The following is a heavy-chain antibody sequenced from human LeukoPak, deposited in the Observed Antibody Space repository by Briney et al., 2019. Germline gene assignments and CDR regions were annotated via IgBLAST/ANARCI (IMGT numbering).Heavy chain of an antibody. D-gene: IGHD4-17*01. J-gene: IGHJ6*02. V-gene: IGHV3-33*01. CDR1: GFTFSSYG. Sequence: GSLRLSCAASGFTFSSYGMHWVRQAPGKGLEWVAVIWYDGSNKYYADSVKGRFTISRDNSKNTLYLQMNSLRAEDTAVYYCARDMTTVTMNGMDVWGQGTTVTVSS. CDR3: ARDMTTVTMNGMDV. CDR2: IWYDGSNK.